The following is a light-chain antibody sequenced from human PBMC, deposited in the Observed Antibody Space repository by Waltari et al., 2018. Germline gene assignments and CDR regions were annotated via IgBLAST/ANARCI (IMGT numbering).Light chain of an antibody. V-gene: IGLV3-1*01. CDR2: QDK. J-gene: IGLJ1*01. CDR3: LAWDFSTAWT. Sequence: SSGLTQPPSVSVSTGQTATITCSGRNLGNTFASWYQQRPGQSPVLVIYQDKKRPSGIPERFSGSNSGYTATLTISGALPMDEADYYCLAWDFSTAWTFGTGTRVTVL. CDR1: NLGNTF.